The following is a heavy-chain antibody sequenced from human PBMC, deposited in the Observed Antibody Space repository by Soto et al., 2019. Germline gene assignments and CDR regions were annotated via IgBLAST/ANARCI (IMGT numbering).Heavy chain of an antibody. J-gene: IGHJ4*02. CDR1: GFSFINYG. V-gene: IGHV3-30*18. CDR3: SKDRRGGRAVLDS. Sequence: GGSLRVSCAASGFSFINYGMHWVRQAPGKGLEWVAVISYDGSSKYHADSVKGRFTISRDNSKNTLHLQMNSLRAEDTAVYYCSKDRRGGRAVLDSWGQGTPVTVSS. D-gene: IGHD2-8*01. CDR2: ISYDGSSK.